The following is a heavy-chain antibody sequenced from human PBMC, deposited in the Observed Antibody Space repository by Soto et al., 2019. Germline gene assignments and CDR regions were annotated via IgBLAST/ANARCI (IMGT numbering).Heavy chain of an antibody. CDR3: ARDFLHFWSGYFDY. J-gene: IGHJ4*02. V-gene: IGHV3-30-3*01. Sequence: QVQLVESGGGVVQPGRSLRLSCAASGFTFSSYAMHWVRQAPGKGLEWVAVISYDGSNKYYADSVKGRFTISRDNSKNTLYLQMNSLRAEDTAVYYCARDFLHFWSGYFDYWGQGTLVTVSS. CDR2: ISYDGSNK. D-gene: IGHD3-3*02. CDR1: GFTFSSYA.